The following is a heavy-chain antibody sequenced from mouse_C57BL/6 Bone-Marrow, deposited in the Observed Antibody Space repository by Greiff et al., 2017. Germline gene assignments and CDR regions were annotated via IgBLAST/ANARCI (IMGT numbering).Heavy chain of an antibody. V-gene: IGHV1-26*01. CDR3: ARGVGDY. CDR1: GYTFTDYY. CDR2: INPNNGGT. Sequence: VQLQQSGPELVKPGASVKISCKASGYTFTDYYMNWVKQSHGKSLEWIGDINPNNGGTSYNQKFKGKATLTVDKSSSTAYMELRSLTSEASAVYYCARGVGDYWGQGTTLTVSS. D-gene: IGHD3-1*01. J-gene: IGHJ2*01.